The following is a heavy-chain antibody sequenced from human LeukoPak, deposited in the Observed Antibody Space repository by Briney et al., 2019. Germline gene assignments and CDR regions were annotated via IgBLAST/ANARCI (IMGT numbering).Heavy chain of an antibody. Sequence: PGGSLRLSCAASGFTFSSYTMNWVRQAPGKGLEWVSSISSSSSYIYYADSVMGRFTISRDNSKNTLYLQMNSLRAEDTAVYYCAKSPGYYFDYWGQGTLVTVSS. J-gene: IGHJ4*02. V-gene: IGHV3-21*04. CDR2: ISSSSSYI. CDR1: GFTFSSYT. CDR3: AKSPGYYFDY.